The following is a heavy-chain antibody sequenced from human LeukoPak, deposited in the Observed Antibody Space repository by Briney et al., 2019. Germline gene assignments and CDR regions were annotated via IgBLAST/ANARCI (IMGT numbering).Heavy chain of an antibody. V-gene: IGHV3-30*02. Sequence: PGGSLRLSCAASGFTFSSYGMHWVRQAPGKGLEWVAFIRYDGSNKYYADSVKGRFTISRDNSKNTLYLQMNSLRAEDTAVYYCAKGDYYGSGSLYYWGQGTLVTVSS. J-gene: IGHJ4*02. D-gene: IGHD3-10*01. CDR3: AKGDYYGSGSLYY. CDR2: IRYDGSNK. CDR1: GFTFSSYG.